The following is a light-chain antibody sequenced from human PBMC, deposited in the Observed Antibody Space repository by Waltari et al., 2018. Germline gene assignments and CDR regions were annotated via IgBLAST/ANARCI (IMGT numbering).Light chain of an antibody. CDR3: QQRKNWPPIT. CDR1: QSVGSY. CDR2: DAS. V-gene: IGKV3-11*01. Sequence: EIVLTQSPATLSLSPGERATLSCRASQSVGSYLAWYQQKPGQAPRLLIYDASNRATGIPARFSGSGPGTDFTLTISSLEPEDFAVYYCQQRKNWPPITFGQGTRLDIK. J-gene: IGKJ5*01.